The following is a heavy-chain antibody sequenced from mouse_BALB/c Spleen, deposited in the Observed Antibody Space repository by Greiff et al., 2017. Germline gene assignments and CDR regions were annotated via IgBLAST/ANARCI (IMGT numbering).Heavy chain of an antibody. Sequence: EVQVVESGGGLVKPGGSLKLSCAASGFTFSSYAMSWVRQTPEKRLEWVASISSGGSTYYPASVKGRFTISRDNARNILYLQMSSLRSEDTAMYYCARVHYGSSWFAYWGQGTLVTVSA. D-gene: IGHD1-1*01. CDR2: ISSGGST. V-gene: IGHV5-6-5*01. J-gene: IGHJ3*01. CDR3: ARVHYGSSWFAY. CDR1: GFTFSSYA.